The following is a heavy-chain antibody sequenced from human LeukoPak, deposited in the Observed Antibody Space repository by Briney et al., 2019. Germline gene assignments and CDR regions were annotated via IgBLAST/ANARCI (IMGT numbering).Heavy chain of an antibody. V-gene: IGHV1-69*13. CDR3: ASRTPIAVAGTVDY. CDR1: GGTFSSYA. J-gene: IGHJ4*02. D-gene: IGHD6-19*01. CDR2: IIPIFGTA. Sequence: SVKVSCKASGGTFSSYAISWVRQAPGQGLEWMGGIIPIFGTANYAQKFQGRVTITADESTSTAYMELSSLRSEDTAVYYCASRTPIAVAGTVDYWGQGTLVTVSS.